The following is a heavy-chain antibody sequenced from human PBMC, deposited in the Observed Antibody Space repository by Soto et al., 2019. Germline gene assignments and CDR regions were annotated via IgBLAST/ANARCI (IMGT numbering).Heavy chain of an antibody. J-gene: IGHJ4*02. D-gene: IGHD3-3*01. V-gene: IGHV4-61*01. Sequence: SETLSLTCTVSGGSFKRGSYSWSWIRQPPGKGLEWIGYVYHTGRTSYNPSLKSRVSISMDTSKNQFSLNLDSVTAADTAVYFCARDFAYFDSWGQGTLVTVS. CDR1: GGSFKRGSYS. CDR2: VYHTGRT. CDR3: ARDFAYFDS.